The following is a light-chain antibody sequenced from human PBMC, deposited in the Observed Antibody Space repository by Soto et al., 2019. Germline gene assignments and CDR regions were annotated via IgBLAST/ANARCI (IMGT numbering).Light chain of an antibody. V-gene: IGKV1-5*03. J-gene: IGKJ1*01. CDR2: NAS. CDR1: QSISIW. CDR3: QQSNESSCT. Sequence: IQMTQSPSTLSASVGDRVAITCRASQSISIWLNWYQQKPGKAPRFLIYNASSLESGVPPRFSGSGYGTEFTLTISSLQPDDFATYYCQQSNESSCTFGQGTKVEIK.